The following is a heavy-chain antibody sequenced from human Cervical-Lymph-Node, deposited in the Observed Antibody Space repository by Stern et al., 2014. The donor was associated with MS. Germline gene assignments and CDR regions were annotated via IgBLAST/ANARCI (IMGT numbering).Heavy chain of an antibody. CDR1: GFTFSSYG. D-gene: IGHD1-1*01. J-gene: IGHJ4*02. Sequence: QVQLVQSGGGVVQPGRSLRLSCAASGFTFSSYGMHWVRQAPGKGLEWVAVISYDGNNKYYADSVNGRFAISRDNAKNTLYLQMNSLRAEDTAVYYCVTERSSRSTTGTTAADYWGQGTLVTVSS. CDR3: VTERSSRSTTGTTAADY. CDR2: ISYDGNNK. V-gene: IGHV3-30*03.